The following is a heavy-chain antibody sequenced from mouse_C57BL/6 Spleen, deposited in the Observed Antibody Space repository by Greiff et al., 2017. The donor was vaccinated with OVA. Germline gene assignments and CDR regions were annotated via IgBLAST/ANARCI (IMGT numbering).Heavy chain of an antibody. CDR1: GYTFTSYW. J-gene: IGHJ3*01. CDR3: ARGITTVVATESWFAY. CDR2: IDPNSGGT. D-gene: IGHD1-1*01. Sequence: QVQLQQPGAELVKPGASVKLSCKASGYTFTSYWMHWVKQRPGRGLEWIGRIDPNSGGTKYNEKFKSKATLTVDKPSSTAYMQLSSLTSEDSAVDYCARGITTVVATESWFAYWGQGTLVTVSA. V-gene: IGHV1-72*01.